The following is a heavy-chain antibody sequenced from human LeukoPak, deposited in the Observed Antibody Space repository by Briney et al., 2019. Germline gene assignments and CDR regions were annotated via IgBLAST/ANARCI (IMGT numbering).Heavy chain of an antibody. V-gene: IGHV3-7*04. J-gene: IGHJ3*02. Sequence: GGSLRLSCAAPGFTLSSYWMSWVRQAPGKGLEWVANVKQDGSEKYYVDSVKGRFTISRDNAKNSLSLQMNSLRDEDTAVYYCARSSSAGFDIWGQGTVVTVS. D-gene: IGHD6-25*01. CDR2: VKQDGSEK. CDR3: ARSSSAGFDI. CDR1: GFTLSSYW.